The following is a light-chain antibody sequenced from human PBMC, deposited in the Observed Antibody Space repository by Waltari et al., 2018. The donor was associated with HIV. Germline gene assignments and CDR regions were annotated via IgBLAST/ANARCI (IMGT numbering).Light chain of an antibody. CDR2: DVS. CDR1: RSDVGAYDY. J-gene: IGLJ2*01. CDR3: CSYAGSDTFVL. Sequence: QSALTQPRSVSVSPGQSVRISCPGPRSDVGAYDYVSWYQQHPGKAPKLMIFDVSKRPSGVPDRFSGSKSDNTASLTISGLQAEDEADYYCCSYAGSDTFVLFGGGTKLTIL. V-gene: IGLV2-11*01.